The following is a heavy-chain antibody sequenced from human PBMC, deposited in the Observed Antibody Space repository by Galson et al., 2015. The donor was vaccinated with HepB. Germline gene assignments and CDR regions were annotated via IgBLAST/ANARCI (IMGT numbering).Heavy chain of an antibody. J-gene: IGHJ4*02. CDR3: IHNTKNYYDSSGYGIDY. V-gene: IGHV2-5*01. CDR2: IYWNDDN. D-gene: IGHD3-22*01. Sequence: PALVKPTQTLTLTCTFSGFSLSTSGVGVGWIRQPPGKALEWLALIYWNDDNLYSPSLKSRLTITKDTSKNQVVLTMTNMDPVDTATYYCIHNTKNYYDSSGYGIDYWGQGTRVTVSS. CDR1: GFSLSTSGVG.